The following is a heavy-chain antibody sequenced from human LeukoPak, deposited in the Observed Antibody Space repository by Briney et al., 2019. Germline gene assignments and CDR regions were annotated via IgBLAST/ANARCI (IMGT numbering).Heavy chain of an antibody. J-gene: IGHJ4*02. Sequence: GGSLRLSCAASGFTFSSYSMNWVRQAPGKGLEWVSSISGSSNYIYYAGSLKGRFTISRDNAKNSLYLQMNSLRAEDTAVYYCARDLYDGAAGYFDSWGQGTLVTVSS. CDR3: ARDLYDGAAGYFDS. D-gene: IGHD2-8*01. CDR2: ISGSSNYI. V-gene: IGHV3-21*01. CDR1: GFTFSSYS.